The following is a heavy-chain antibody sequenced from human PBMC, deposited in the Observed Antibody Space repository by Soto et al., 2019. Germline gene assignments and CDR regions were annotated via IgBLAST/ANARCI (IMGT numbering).Heavy chain of an antibody. CDR1: GGSISSGDYY. J-gene: IGHJ5*02. Sequence: SETLSLTCTVSGGSISSGDYYWSWIRQPPGKGLEWIGYIYYSGSTYYNPSLKSRVTISVDTSKNQFSLKLSSVTAADAAVYYCARAPSNWFDPWGQGTLVTVSS. CDR2: IYYSGST. CDR3: ARAPSNWFDP. V-gene: IGHV4-30-4*01.